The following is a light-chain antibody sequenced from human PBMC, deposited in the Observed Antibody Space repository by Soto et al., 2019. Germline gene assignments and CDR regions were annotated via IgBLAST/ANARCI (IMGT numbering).Light chain of an antibody. V-gene: IGKV3-11*01. Sequence: EIVLTQSPATLSLSPGERATLSCRASQSVGSYLAWYQQKPGQAPRLLIYDASNMATGIPARFSGSGSVTDFTLSISSLEPEDFAVYYCQQRSNWPRATFGQGTKLEIK. CDR3: QQRSNWPRAT. CDR1: QSVGSY. J-gene: IGKJ2*01. CDR2: DAS.